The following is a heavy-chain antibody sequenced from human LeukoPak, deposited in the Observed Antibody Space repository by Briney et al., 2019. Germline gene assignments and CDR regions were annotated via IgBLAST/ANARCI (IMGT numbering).Heavy chain of an antibody. CDR2: IKQDGSEK. J-gene: IGHJ4*02. V-gene: IGHV3-7*01. CDR1: GFTFNSYG. D-gene: IGHD1-7*01. Sequence: GGSLRLSCAASGFTFNSYGMSWVRQAPGKGLEWVANIKQDGSEKYYVDSVKGRFTISRDNAKNSLYLQMNSLRAEDTAVYYCARGTGTTDYWGQGTLVTVSS. CDR3: ARGTGTTDY.